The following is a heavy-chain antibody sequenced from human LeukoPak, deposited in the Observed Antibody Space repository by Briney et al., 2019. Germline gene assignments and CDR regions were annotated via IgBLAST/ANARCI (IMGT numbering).Heavy chain of an antibody. D-gene: IGHD3-3*01. Sequence: SETLSLTCAISGASFSGYYWSWIRQPPGKGLEWIGEINHSGSTNYNPSLKSRVTISVDTSKNQFSLKLSSVTAADTAVYYCARRAGGRITIFGVVTKPYYFDYWGQGTLVTVSS. CDR3: ARRAGGRITIFGVVTKPYYFDY. J-gene: IGHJ4*02. V-gene: IGHV4-34*01. CDR1: GASFSGYY. CDR2: INHSGST.